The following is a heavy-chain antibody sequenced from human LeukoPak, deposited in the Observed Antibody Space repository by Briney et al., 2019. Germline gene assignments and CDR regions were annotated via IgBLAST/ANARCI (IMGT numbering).Heavy chain of an antibody. J-gene: IGHJ4*02. CDR2: IYPGNSET. CDR1: AYRFTRYW. CDR3: ASLIYGGNSALN. Sequence: GASLQISCKGSAYRFTRYWIGWVRQMPGKGLEWMGIIYPGNSETRYSPSFQGRVIISADKSISTAYLQWSTLKAPDTDMYYCASLIYGGNSALNRGQGTLVTVSS. D-gene: IGHD4-23*01. V-gene: IGHV5-51*01.